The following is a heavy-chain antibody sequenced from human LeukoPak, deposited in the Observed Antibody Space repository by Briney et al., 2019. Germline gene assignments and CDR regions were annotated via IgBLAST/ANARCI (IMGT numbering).Heavy chain of an antibody. D-gene: IGHD3-10*01. CDR1: GFTFSSYE. V-gene: IGHV3-48*03. CDR3: AKDRGVWAFDI. CDR2: ISNSGRTK. Sequence: GGSLRLSCAASGFTFSSYEMNWVRQAPGKGLEWVSFISNSGRTKYYADSVKGRFTISRDNAKNSLYLQMNILRADDTAVYYCAKDRGVWAFDIWGQGTMVTVSS. J-gene: IGHJ3*02.